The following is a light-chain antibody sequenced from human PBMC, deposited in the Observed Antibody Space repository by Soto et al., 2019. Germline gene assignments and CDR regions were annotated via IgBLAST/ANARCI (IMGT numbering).Light chain of an antibody. CDR1: QGISNY. Sequence: DIQMTQSPCSLSASVVDRVTITCRASQGISNYLAWYQQKPGKVPKLLIYAASTLQSGVPSRFSGSGSGTDFTLTISSLQPEDVATYYCQKYNSAPWTIGQGTKVEIK. V-gene: IGKV1-27*01. CDR2: AAS. CDR3: QKYNSAPWT. J-gene: IGKJ1*01.